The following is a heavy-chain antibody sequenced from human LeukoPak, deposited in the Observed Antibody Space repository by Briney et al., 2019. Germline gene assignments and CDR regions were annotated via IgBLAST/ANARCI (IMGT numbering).Heavy chain of an antibody. D-gene: IGHD5-18*01. V-gene: IGHV1-46*01. J-gene: IGHJ4*02. CDR3: ARMAMDPATVTKFFDL. CDR1: GYTFTDYY. Sequence: ASVKRSCKASGYTFTDYYMYWVRQAPGQGPECMGVIHPSGGGTTYAQKFQGRVTLTKDTATSTVYIELSSLRSDDTAVYYCARMAMDPATVTKFFDLWGQGTLLIV. CDR2: IHPSGGGT.